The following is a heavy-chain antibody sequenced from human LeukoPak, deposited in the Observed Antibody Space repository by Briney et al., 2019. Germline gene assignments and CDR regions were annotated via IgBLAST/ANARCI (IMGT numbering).Heavy chain of an antibody. Sequence: GGSLRLSCAASGFTFSGSAMHWVRQASGKGLEWVGRIRSKANSYATAYAASVKGRFTISRDDSKNTAYLQMNSLKTEDTAVYYCASVGGWFGELPKNWFDPWGQGTLVTVSS. CDR3: ASVGGWFGELPKNWFDP. CDR1: GFTFSGSA. J-gene: IGHJ5*02. D-gene: IGHD3-10*01. CDR2: IRSKANSYAT. V-gene: IGHV3-73*01.